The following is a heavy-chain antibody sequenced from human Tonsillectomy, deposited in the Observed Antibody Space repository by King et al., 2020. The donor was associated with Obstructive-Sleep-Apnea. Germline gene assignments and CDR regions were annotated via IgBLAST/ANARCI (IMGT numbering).Heavy chain of an antibody. CDR2: IYYSGST. D-gene: IGHD3-10*01. J-gene: IGHJ4*02. V-gene: IGHV4-59*01. Sequence: VQLQESGPGLVKPSETLSLTCTFSGVSLSSYYCSCIRPPPGKGLECIWYIYYSGSTNYNPSLKCLVPISVDTSKNQFSLKLSSVTAADTAVYYWARDQGWGLWFFDYWGQGTLVTVSS. CDR1: GVSLSSYY. CDR3: ARDQGWGLWFFDY.